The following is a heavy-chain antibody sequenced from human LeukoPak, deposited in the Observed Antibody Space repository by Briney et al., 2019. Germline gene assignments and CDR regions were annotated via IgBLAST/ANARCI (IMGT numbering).Heavy chain of an antibody. Sequence: GGSLRLSCAASGFTFSSYSMNWVRQAPGKGLEWVANIKQDGSEKYYVDSVKGRFTISRDNAKNSLYLQMNSLRAEDTAVYYCARDGRNYYDSSGYYVYWGQGTLVTVSS. CDR2: IKQDGSEK. V-gene: IGHV3-7*01. D-gene: IGHD3-22*01. CDR1: GFTFSSYS. CDR3: ARDGRNYYDSSGYYVY. J-gene: IGHJ4*02.